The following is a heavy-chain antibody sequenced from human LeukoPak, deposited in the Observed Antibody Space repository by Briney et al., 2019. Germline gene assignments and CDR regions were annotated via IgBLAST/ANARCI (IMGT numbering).Heavy chain of an antibody. CDR2: IISSSRNI. J-gene: IGHJ6*03. CDR3: ATTRAPSNGRVLYYMDV. D-gene: IGHD3-3*01. V-gene: IGHV3-21*01. CDR1: GFSFGSYS. Sequence: GGSLRLSCAASGFSFGSYSMNWVRQAPGEALEWVSSIISSSRNIYYADSVKGRFTISRDNAKNSLYLQLSSLRAEDTAVYYCATTRAPSNGRVLYYMDVWGKGTTVTVSS.